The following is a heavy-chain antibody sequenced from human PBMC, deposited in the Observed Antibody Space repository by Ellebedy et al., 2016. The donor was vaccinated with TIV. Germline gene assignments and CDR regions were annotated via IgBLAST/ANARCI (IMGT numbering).Heavy chain of an antibody. CDR1: GFTFDDYA. V-gene: IGHV3-9*01. CDR2: ISWNSGSI. J-gene: IGHJ6*02. D-gene: IGHD3-16*01. Sequence: PGGSLRLSCAASGFTFDDYAMHWVRQAPGKGLEWVSGISWNSGSIGYADSVKGRFTISRDNAKNSLYLQMNSLRAEDTALYYCAKDQSAIWGRPPLDYYYGMDVWGQGTTVTVSS. CDR3: AKDQSAIWGRPPLDYYYGMDV.